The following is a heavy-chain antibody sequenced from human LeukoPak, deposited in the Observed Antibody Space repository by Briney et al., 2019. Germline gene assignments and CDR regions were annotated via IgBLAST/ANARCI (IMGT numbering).Heavy chain of an antibody. Sequence: SETLSLTCAVYGGSFSGYYWSRIRQPPGKGLEWIGEINHSGSTNYNPSLKSRVTISVDTSKNQFSLKLSSVTAADTAVYYCAIGLVWVAFDIWGQGTMVTVSS. CDR1: GGSFSGYY. J-gene: IGHJ3*02. D-gene: IGHD3-16*01. V-gene: IGHV4-34*01. CDR2: INHSGST. CDR3: AIGLVWVAFDI.